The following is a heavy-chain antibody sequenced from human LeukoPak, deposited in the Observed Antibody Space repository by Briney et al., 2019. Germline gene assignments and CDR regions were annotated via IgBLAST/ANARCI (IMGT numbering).Heavy chain of an antibody. CDR3: ARHFYDFWSGSAIGDAFDI. V-gene: IGHV4-34*01. CDR2: INHSGST. Sequence: SETLSLTCAVDGGSFSGYYWSWIRQPPGKGLEWIGEINHSGSTNYHPSLKSRRTISVDTSKHQFSLKLSSMPAADTAVYYCARHFYDFWSGSAIGDAFDIWGQGTMVTVSS. J-gene: IGHJ3*02. D-gene: IGHD3-3*01. CDR1: GGSFSGYY.